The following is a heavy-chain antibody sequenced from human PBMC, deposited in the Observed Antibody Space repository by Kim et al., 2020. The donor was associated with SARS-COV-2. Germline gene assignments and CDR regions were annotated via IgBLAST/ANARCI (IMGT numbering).Heavy chain of an antibody. CDR1: GGSFSGYY. CDR3: ARLTTVVTKVFDY. Sequence: SETLSLTCAVYGGSFSGYYWSWIRQPPGKGLEWIGEINHSGSTNYNPSLKRRVTISVDTSKNQFSLKLSSVTAADTAVYYCARLTTVVTKVFDYWGQGTLVTVSS. CDR2: INHSGST. V-gene: IGHV4-34*01. D-gene: IGHD4-17*01. J-gene: IGHJ4*02.